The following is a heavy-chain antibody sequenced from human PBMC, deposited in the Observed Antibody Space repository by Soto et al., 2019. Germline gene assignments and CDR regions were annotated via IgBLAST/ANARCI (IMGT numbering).Heavy chain of an antibody. Sequence: PSETLSLTCTVSGGSVSSGSYYWSWIRQPPGKGLEWIGYIYYSGSTNYNPSLKSRVTISVDTSKNQFSLKLSSVTAADTAVYYCARADYDFWSGYGQNWSDPWGQGTLVTVSS. CDR1: GGSVSSGSYY. CDR2: IYYSGST. CDR3: ARADYDFWSGYGQNWSDP. D-gene: IGHD3-3*01. J-gene: IGHJ5*02. V-gene: IGHV4-61*01.